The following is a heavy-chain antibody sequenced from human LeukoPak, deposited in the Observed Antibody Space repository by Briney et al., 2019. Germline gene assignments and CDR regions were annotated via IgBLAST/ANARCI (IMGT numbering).Heavy chain of an antibody. V-gene: IGHV3-53*01. J-gene: IGHJ6*02. CDR1: GXTVSNNY. Sequence: GGSLRLSCAASGXTVSNNYMSWVRQAPGKGLEWLSVKYIDENDGKTSYAASVKGRFTISRDNSRNTLYLQVNSLRAEDTAVYYCARGPGLQGRDGYNHYYYGLDVWGQGTKVTVSS. D-gene: IGHD5-24*01. CDR2: KYIDENDGKT. CDR3: ARGPGLQGRDGYNHYYYGLDV.